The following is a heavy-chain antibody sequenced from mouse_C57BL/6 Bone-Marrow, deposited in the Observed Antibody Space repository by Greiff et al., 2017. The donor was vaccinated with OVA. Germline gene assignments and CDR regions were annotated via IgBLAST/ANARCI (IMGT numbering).Heavy chain of an antibody. Sequence: EVKVEESGGGLVKPGGSLKLSCAASGFTFSSYAMSWVRQTPEKRLEWVATISDGGSYTYYPDNVKGRFTISRDNAKNNLYLQMSHLKSEDTAMYYCARTDDYAWFAYWGQGTLVTVSA. CDR1: GFTFSSYA. J-gene: IGHJ3*01. CDR3: ARTDDYAWFAY. V-gene: IGHV5-4*03. D-gene: IGHD2-4*01. CDR2: ISDGGSYT.